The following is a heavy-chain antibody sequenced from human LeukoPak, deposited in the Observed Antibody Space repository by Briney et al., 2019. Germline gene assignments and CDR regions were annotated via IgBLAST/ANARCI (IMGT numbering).Heavy chain of an antibody. J-gene: IGHJ6*02. CDR2: ISGSGGST. D-gene: IGHD3-3*01. V-gene: IGHV3-23*01. CDR3: AKSTTILEYWYYDFWSGYSTPTFYYGMDV. CDR1: GFTFSSYA. Sequence: GGSLRLSCAASGFTFSSYAMSWVRQAPGKGLEWVSAISGSGGSTYYAESVKGRFTISRDNSKNTLYLQMNSLRAEDTAVYYCAKSTTILEYWYYDFWSGYSTPTFYYGMDVWGQGTTVTVSS.